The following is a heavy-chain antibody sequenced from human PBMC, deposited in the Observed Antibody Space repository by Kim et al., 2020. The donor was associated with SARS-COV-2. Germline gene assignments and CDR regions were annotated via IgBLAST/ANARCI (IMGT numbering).Heavy chain of an antibody. V-gene: IGHV4-39*01. CDR2: IYYSGTI. CDR3: ARMYYYGSGSSINMDQ. Sequence: SETLSLTCTVSGGSISSRTYYWGWIRQPPGKGLEWIGCIYYSGTICHNPSLKSRVTLSVDTSKNQFSLKLSSVTAADTAMYYCARMYYYGSGSSINMDQWGQGTLVTVSS. J-gene: IGHJ4*02. CDR1: GGSISSRTYY. D-gene: IGHD3-10*01.